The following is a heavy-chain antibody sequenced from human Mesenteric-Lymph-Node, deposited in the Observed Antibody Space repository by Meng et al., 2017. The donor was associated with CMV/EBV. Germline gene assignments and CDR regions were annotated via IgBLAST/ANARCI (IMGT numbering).Heavy chain of an antibody. Sequence: SYYWSWIRQPPGKGLEWIGYIDYSGSTHYNPSLKNRVTISVDTSKNQFSLKLSSVTAADTAVYFCARDHLIGDRKIFGVLIPNWFDPWGQGTLVTVSS. CDR1: SYY. V-gene: IGHV4-59*01. D-gene: IGHD3-3*01. CDR2: IDYSGST. CDR3: ARDHLIGDRKIFGVLIPNWFDP. J-gene: IGHJ5*02.